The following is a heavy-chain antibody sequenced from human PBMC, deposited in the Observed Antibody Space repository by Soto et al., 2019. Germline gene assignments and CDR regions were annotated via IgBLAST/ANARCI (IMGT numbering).Heavy chain of an antibody. CDR3: AKAGSYSGSSGRVYQ. D-gene: IGHD3-22*01. CDR1: GGSVSGSY. J-gene: IGHJ4*02. V-gene: IGHV4-59*02. Sequence: SETLSLTCNVPGGSVSGSYWSWIRQSPGTGLEWIGYIFYSGATKYNPSLESRVTILVDSSKNEFSLKLTSVTPADTAVYYCAKAGSYSGSSGRVYQWGQGILVTVSS. CDR2: IFYSGAT.